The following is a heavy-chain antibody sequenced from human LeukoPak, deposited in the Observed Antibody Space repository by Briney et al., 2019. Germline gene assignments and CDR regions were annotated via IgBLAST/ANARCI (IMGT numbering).Heavy chain of an antibody. CDR1: GGTFSSYA. V-gene: IGHV1-69*13. D-gene: IGHD1-26*01. CDR3: ARIQVVGSLYYYYYMDV. Sequence: GASVKVSCKASGGTFSSYAISWVRQAPGQGLEWMGGIIPIFGTANYAQKFQGRVTITADESTSTAYMELSSLRSEDTAVYYCARIQVVGSLYYYYYMDVWGKGTTVTVSS. J-gene: IGHJ6*03. CDR2: IIPIFGTA.